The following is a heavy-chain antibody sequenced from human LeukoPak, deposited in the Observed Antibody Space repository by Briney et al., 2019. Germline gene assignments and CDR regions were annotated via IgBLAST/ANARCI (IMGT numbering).Heavy chain of an antibody. CDR2: IDPKTGGT. Sequence: ASVKVSCKASGYTFTDYHLHWVRQAPGQGLEWMGWIDPKTGGTNYAQKQNFQGRITMTRDTSISTAYMELTRLTSDDTAVYYCAAWRGHVSGWSGPFDYWGQGALVTVSS. V-gene: IGHV1-2*02. D-gene: IGHD6-19*01. CDR1: GYTFTDYH. CDR3: AAWRGHVSGWSGPFDY. J-gene: IGHJ4*02.